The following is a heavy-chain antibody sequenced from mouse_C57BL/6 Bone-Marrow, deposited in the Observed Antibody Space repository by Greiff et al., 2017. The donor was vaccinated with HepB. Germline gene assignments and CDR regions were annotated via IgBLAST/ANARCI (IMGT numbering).Heavy chain of an antibody. V-gene: IGHV5-4*01. Sequence: EVQVVESGGGLVKPGGSLKLSCAASGFTFSSYAMSWVRQTPEKRLEWVATISDGGSYTYYPDNVKGRFTISRDKAKNNLYLQMSHLKSEDTAMYYCARVDSNYPWFAYWGQGTLVTVSA. D-gene: IGHD2-5*01. CDR2: ISDGGSYT. CDR3: ARVDSNYPWFAY. CDR1: GFTFSSYA. J-gene: IGHJ3*01.